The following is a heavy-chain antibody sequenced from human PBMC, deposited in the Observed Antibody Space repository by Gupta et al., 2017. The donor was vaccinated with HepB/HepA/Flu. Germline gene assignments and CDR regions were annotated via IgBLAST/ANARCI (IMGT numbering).Heavy chain of an antibody. V-gene: IGHV5-51*01. CDR1: GYKFDNYW. J-gene: IGHJ4*02. CDR3: ARRLDLTTSSSRGF. CDR2: IYPDDSDT. Sequence: EVQLVQAGVEVKEHGESLKFSCQASGYKFDNYWVAWGRQVRGKGLGWMGIIYPDDSDTRYSSSFQGQVTIAVDRANRTAFLQWSSLKASDTGLYFCARRLDLTTSSSRGFWGQGTLVSVSS. D-gene: IGHD6-6*01.